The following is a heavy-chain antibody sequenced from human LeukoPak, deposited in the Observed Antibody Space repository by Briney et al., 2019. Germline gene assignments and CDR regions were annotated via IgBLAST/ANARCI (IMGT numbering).Heavy chain of an antibody. CDR1: GYTFTGYY. D-gene: IGHD2-8*01. CDR3: ARGWNGGRLNWFDP. Sequence: ASVKVSCKASGYTFTGYYMHWVRQAPGQGLEWMGWINPNSGGIKYSQKFQGRVTLTRDTSISTAYMELSRLRSDDTAVYYCARGWNGGRLNWFDPWGQGTLVTVSS. CDR2: INPNSGGI. J-gene: IGHJ5*02. V-gene: IGHV1-2*02.